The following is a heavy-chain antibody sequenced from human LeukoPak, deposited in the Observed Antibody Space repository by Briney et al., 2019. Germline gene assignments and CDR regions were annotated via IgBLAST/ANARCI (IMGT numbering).Heavy chain of an antibody. V-gene: IGHV4-34*01. J-gene: IGHJ4*02. CDR1: GESFSGNY. Sequence: PSETLSLTCAVYGESFSGNYWTWIRQPPGKGLEWIADVNPSGSTNYNPSLKSRVTISIDTSKSQFSLKLNSVTAADTAVYYCSRGLSDVYWGQGTLVTVSS. CDR2: VNPSGST. CDR3: SRGLSDVY.